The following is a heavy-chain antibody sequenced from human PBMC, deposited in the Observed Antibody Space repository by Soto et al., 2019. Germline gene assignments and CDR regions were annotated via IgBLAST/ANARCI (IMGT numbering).Heavy chain of an antibody. D-gene: IGHD6-19*01. CDR2: ISGRGTNT. CDR1: GFTFSNYA. CDR3: VKKPQSYLGWYFLDY. J-gene: IGHJ4*02. Sequence: GGSLRLSCEASGFTFSNYAMNWVRQTPGKGLEWVSGISGRGTNTYYADSVKGRFTISRDNSKNTLYLQMNSLRDEDTAIYYCVKKPQSYLGWYFLDYGGQGTLVTVSS. V-gene: IGHV3-23*01.